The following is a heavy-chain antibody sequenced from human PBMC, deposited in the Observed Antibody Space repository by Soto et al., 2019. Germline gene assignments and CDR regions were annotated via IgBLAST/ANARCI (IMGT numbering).Heavy chain of an antibody. CDR1: GGSFSTYG. V-gene: IGHV1-69*01. D-gene: IGHD4-17*01. Sequence: QVQLVQSGAEVKKPGSSVKVSCKASGGSFSTYGISWVRQAPGQGLEWMGGFIPVFTTAKYAQKFQGRVSITADESTYTAYMELRSLRSEDTAVYFCARDEVDVSRTTVRHGALDIWGQGTVVTVSS. CDR2: FIPVFTTA. J-gene: IGHJ3*02. CDR3: ARDEVDVSRTTVRHGALDI.